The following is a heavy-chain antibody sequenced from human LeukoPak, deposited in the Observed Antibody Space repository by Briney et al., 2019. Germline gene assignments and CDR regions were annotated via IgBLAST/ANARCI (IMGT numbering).Heavy chain of an antibody. D-gene: IGHD5-18*01. V-gene: IGHV4-61*02. J-gene: IGHJ4*02. Sequence: SETLSLTCTVSGGSISSGSCYWSWMRQPAGKGLEWIGRIYTSGSTNYNPSLKSRVTISVDTSKNQFSLKLGSVTAADTAVFYCARNHNTAMVYFDYWGQGTLVTVSS. CDR1: GGSISSGSCY. CDR3: ARNHNTAMVYFDY. CDR2: IYTSGST.